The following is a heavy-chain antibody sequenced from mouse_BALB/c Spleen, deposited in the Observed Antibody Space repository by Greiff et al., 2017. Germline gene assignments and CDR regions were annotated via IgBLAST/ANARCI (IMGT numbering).Heavy chain of an antibody. J-gene: IGHJ3*01. Sequence: EVQRVESGGGLVKPGGSLKLSCAASGFAFSSYDMSWVRQTPEKRLEWVAYISSGGGSTYYPDTVKGRFTISRDNAKNTLYLQMSSLKSEDTAMYYCASPFAYWGQGTLVTVSA. CDR1: GFAFSSYD. V-gene: IGHV5-12-1*01. CDR2: ISSGGGST. CDR3: ASPFAY.